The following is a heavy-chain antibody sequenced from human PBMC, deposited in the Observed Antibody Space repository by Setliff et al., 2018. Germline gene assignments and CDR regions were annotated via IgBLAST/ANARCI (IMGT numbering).Heavy chain of an antibody. V-gene: IGHV4-34*09. CDR2: IYYSGST. CDR1: GGSFSGYY. D-gene: IGHD2-21*01. CDR3: ARVALVVVIRNAFDI. J-gene: IGHJ3*02. Sequence: KSSETLSLTCAVYGGSFSGYYWSWIRQPPGQGLEWIGYIYYSGSTYYNPSLKSRVTISVDTSKNQFSLKLSSVTAADTAVYYCARVALVVVIRNAFDIWGQGTMVTVSS.